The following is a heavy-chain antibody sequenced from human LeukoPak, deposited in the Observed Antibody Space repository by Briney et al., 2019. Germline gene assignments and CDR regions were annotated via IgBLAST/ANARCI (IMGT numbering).Heavy chain of an antibody. CDR3: ARVLLLLRFCDY. CDR1: GGSFSGYY. J-gene: IGHJ4*02. CDR2: IYYSGST. Sequence: PSETLSLTCAVYGGSFSGYYWSWIRQPPGKGLEWIGYIYYSGSTYYNPSLKSRVTISVDTSKNQFSLKLSSVTAADTAVYYCARVLLLLRFCDYWGQGTLVTVSS. D-gene: IGHD3-3*01. V-gene: IGHV4-30-4*01.